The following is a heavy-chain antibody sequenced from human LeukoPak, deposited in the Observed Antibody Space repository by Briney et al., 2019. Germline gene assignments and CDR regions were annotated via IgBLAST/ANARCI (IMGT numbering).Heavy chain of an antibody. CDR3: AKRGVVIRVILVGFHKEAYYFDS. V-gene: IGHV3-23*01. CDR2: ISGSGGST. D-gene: IGHD3-22*01. Sequence: GGSLRLSCAVSGFTLSNYGMSWVRQAPGKGLEWVAGISGSGGSTNYADSVKGRFTIARDNPKNTLYLQVNRLRAEDTAVYFCAKRGVVIRVILVGFHKEAYYFDSWGQGALVIVSS. J-gene: IGHJ4*02. CDR1: GFTLSNYG.